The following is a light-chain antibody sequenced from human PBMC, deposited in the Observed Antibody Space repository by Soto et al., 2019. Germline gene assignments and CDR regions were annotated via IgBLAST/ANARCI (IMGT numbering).Light chain of an antibody. CDR3: QQYGGSTWT. CDR1: QSVISNY. J-gene: IGKJ1*01. V-gene: IGKV3-20*01. Sequence: EIVMTHSPATLSVSPCEGAALSCSASQSVISNYLAWYQQKPGQPPRLLIYGASTRATGIPDRFSGSGSGTDFTLTISRLEPEDFAVYYCQQYGGSTWTFGQGTKVDI. CDR2: GAS.